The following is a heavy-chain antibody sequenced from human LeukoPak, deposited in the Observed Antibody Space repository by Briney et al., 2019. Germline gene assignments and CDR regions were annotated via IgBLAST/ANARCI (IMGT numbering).Heavy chain of an antibody. Sequence: PGGSLRLSCAASGFTFSSYSMKWVRQAPGKGLEWVAAIWYDGITKYYADSVKGRFTISRDNSKNTLYLQMNSLRDEDTAIYYCARGSGNYYNVRDYWGQGTLVTVSS. CDR1: GFTFSSYS. J-gene: IGHJ4*02. CDR3: ARGSGNYYNVRDY. D-gene: IGHD3-10*01. V-gene: IGHV3-33*08. CDR2: IWYDGITK.